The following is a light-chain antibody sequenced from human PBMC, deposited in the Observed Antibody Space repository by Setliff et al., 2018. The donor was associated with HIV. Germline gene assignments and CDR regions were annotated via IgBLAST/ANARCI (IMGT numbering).Light chain of an antibody. CDR2: GNS. Sequence: QSVLTQPPSVSGAPGPRVTISCTGSRSNIGAGYDVQWYQQLPGTAPKLVMFGNSNRPSGVPDRFSDSKSGTSASLAISGLQAEDEADYYCQSYDSSLSGYVFGTGTKV. V-gene: IGLV1-40*01. CDR3: QSYDSSLSGYV. J-gene: IGLJ1*01. CDR1: RSNIGAGYD.